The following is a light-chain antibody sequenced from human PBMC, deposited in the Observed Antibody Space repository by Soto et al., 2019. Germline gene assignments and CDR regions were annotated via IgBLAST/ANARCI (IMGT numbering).Light chain of an antibody. V-gene: IGLV3-21*02. CDR3: QVWAGSSARV. Sequence: SYELTQPPSVSVAPGQSARLTCGGDNIGSKIVHWYQQRPGQAPVLVVYDDDDRPSGIPERFSDSNSGSTATLTISRVEAGDEADYYCQVWAGSSARVFGGGTKLTVL. J-gene: IGLJ2*01. CDR2: DDD. CDR1: NIGSKI.